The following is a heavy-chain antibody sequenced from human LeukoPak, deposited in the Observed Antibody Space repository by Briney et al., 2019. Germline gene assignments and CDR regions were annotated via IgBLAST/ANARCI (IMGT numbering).Heavy chain of an antibody. D-gene: IGHD3-22*01. CDR2: IYPGDSDT. CDR1: GYSFTSYL. Sequence: GESVTLSCKGSGYSFTSYLIGWVRHVPVKGLELMGIIYPGDSDTRYSPSFQGQVTISVYKSISNAYLQRSSLNASDTAMYYCARLGANYYDSSGYYSRFDYWGQGTLVIVSS. CDR3: ARLGANYYDSSGYYSRFDY. J-gene: IGHJ4*02. V-gene: IGHV5-51*03.